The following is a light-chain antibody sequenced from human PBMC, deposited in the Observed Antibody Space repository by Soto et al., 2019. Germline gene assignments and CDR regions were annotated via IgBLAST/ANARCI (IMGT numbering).Light chain of an antibody. CDR3: LLYLGGGIWV. Sequence: QAVVTQEPSFSVSPGGTVTLTCGLSSGPVFTSSYPNWYQQTPGQAPRTLIFNTNTRSSGVPDRFSGSILGDKAALTITGAQAEDGSYYYCLLYLGGGIWVFGGGTQLTVL. CDR2: NTN. J-gene: IGLJ3*02. V-gene: IGLV8-61*01. CDR1: SGPVFTSSY.